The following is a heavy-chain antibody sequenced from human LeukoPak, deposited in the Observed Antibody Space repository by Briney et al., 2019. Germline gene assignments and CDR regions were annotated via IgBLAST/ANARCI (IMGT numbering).Heavy chain of an antibody. V-gene: IGHV3-21*01. CDR2: ISSISLYI. Sequence: GASPLLSCASSGFTFSSNGMSWVRRAPGKGLHWVPSISSISLYIYCADSVKGRLTISRDNAKNPLFLQMNRLRAEDTAVYYCAREGDGYNSPIDYWGQGTLVTVSS. D-gene: IGHD5-24*01. J-gene: IGHJ4*02. CDR3: AREGDGYNSPIDY. CDR1: GFTFSSNG.